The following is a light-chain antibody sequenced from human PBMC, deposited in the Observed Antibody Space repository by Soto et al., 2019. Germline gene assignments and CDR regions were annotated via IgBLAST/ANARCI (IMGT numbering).Light chain of an antibody. Sequence: QSVLTQPRSVSGSPGQSVTISCTGTSSDVGGFSYVSWYQQYPGKAPKLILYDVSQRPSGVPDRFSGSKPGNTASLTISGLLAEDEAVFYCCSYSGRYTSVFGTGTKVTVL. CDR2: DVS. V-gene: IGLV2-11*01. CDR3: CSYSGRYTSV. CDR1: SSDVGGFSY. J-gene: IGLJ1*01.